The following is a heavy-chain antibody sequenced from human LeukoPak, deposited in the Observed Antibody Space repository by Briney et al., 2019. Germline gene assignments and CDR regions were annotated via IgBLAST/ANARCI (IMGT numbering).Heavy chain of an antibody. J-gene: IGHJ4*02. CDR1: GFTFSTFA. Sequence: GGSLRLSYAASGFTFSTFAMIWVRQPPGKGLEWVSSIFPSGGEIHYADSVRGRFTISRDNSKSTLSLQMNSLRAEDTAIYYCDLYLNFDYWGQGTLVTVSS. V-gene: IGHV3-23*01. CDR2: IFPSGGEI. CDR3: DLYLNFDY. D-gene: IGHD2/OR15-2a*01.